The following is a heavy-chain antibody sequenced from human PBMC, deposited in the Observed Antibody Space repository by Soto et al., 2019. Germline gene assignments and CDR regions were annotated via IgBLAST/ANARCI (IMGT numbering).Heavy chain of an antibody. CDR3: ARTSVRITIFGVVTVFDY. J-gene: IGHJ4*02. V-gene: IGHV4-59*12. CDR2: IYHSGST. Sequence: SETLSLTCTVSGGSISSYYWSWIRQPPGKGLEWIGYIYHSGSTNYNPSLKSRVTISVDKSKNQFSLKLSSVTAADTAVYYCARTSVRITIFGVVTVFDYWGQGTLVTVSS. CDR1: GGSISSYY. D-gene: IGHD3-3*01.